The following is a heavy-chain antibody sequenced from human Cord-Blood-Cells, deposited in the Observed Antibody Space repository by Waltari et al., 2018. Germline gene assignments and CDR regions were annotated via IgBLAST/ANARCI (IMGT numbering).Heavy chain of an antibody. V-gene: IGHV3-23*01. CDR2: ISGRGGST. CDR3: TRSYDILTGYYAFDI. D-gene: IGHD3-9*01. J-gene: IGHJ3*02. Sequence: EVQLLESGGGLVQPGGSLRLSCAASGFTFSSYAMSWVRQAPGKGLEWVSAISGRGGSTYYADSVKGRFTISRANSKNTLYLQMNSLKTEDTAVYYCTRSYDILTGYYAFDIWGQGTMVTVSS. CDR1: GFTFSSYA.